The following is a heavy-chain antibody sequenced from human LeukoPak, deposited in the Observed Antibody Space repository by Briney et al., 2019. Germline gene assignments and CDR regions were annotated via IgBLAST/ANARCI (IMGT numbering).Heavy chain of an antibody. CDR2: IYPVDSDT. V-gene: IGHV5-51*01. D-gene: IGHD6-19*01. Sequence: GESLKISCKGSGYSFTSYWIGWVRPMPGKGLEWMGIIYPVDSDTRYSPSFRGQVTISADKSISTAYLQWTSLKASDTAMYYCARHLGIAVAGTVAPDYWGQGTLVTVSS. CDR1: GYSFTSYW. CDR3: ARHLGIAVAGTVAPDY. J-gene: IGHJ4*02.